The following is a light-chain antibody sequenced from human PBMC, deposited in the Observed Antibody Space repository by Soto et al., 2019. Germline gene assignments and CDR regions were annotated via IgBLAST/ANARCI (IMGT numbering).Light chain of an antibody. CDR1: QSVISK. V-gene: IGKV3-15*01. J-gene: IGKJ1*01. Sequence: IVMTQSPATLSVSPGERVTLSCRASQSVISKLAWYQQKPGQAPRLVIYDASISATGIPDRFLGSGSGTEFTLTITRLQSEDCAVYLCQRYSDWPPWTFGQGTKVEI. CDR2: DAS. CDR3: QRYSDWPPWT.